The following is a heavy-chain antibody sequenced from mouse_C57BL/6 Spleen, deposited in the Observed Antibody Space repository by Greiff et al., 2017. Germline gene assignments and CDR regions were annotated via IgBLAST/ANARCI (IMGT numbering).Heavy chain of an antibody. Sequence: VQLQQSGAELVRPGASVKLSCKASGYTFTDYYINWVKQRPGQGLEWIARIYPGSGNTYYNEKFKGKATLTAEKSSSTAYMQLSSLTSEDSAVYFCAIYYDYGYYAMDYWGQGTSVTVSS. D-gene: IGHD2-4*01. CDR2: IYPGSGNT. CDR1: GYTFTDYY. V-gene: IGHV1-76*01. CDR3: AIYYDYGYYAMDY. J-gene: IGHJ4*01.